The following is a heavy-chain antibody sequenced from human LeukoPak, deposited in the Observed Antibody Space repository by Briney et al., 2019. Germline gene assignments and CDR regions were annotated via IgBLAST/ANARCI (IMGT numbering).Heavy chain of an antibody. V-gene: IGHV4-34*01. J-gene: IGHJ4*02. CDR2: INHSGST. CDR1: GGSFSGYY. Sequence: SETLSLTCAVYGGSFSGYYWSWIRQPPGKGLEWIGEINHSGSTNYNPSLKSRVTISVDTSKNQFSLKLSSVTAADTAVYYCARDGYGGNPIDYWGQGTLVTVSS. CDR3: ARDGYGGNPIDY. D-gene: IGHD4-23*01.